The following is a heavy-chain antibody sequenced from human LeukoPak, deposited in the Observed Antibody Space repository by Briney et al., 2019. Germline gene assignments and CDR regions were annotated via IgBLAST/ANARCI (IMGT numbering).Heavy chain of an antibody. V-gene: IGHV1-69*04. D-gene: IGHD4-17*01. CDR3: AGHPDYGDYDLTRPYDY. CDR1: GGSFSSYV. Sequence: ASVKVSCKASGGSFSSYVSNWVRQAHGQGLEGMGRIIPTLAIANYARKFQGRVTITADKSTSTAYMELSSLRSEGTAVYYCAGHPDYGDYDLTRPYDYWGQGTLVTVSS. J-gene: IGHJ4*02. CDR2: IIPTLAIA.